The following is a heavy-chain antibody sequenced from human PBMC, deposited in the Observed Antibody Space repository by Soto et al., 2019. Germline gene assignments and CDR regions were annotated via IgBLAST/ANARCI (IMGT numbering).Heavy chain of an antibody. J-gene: IGHJ4*02. CDR3: AKAQLELLPTV. Sequence: PXESLRLFCGASGFTFSSYAMSWVRQAPGKGLEWVSAISGSGGSTYYADSVKGRFTISRDNSKNTLYLQMNSLRAEDTAVYYCAKAQLELLPTVWGQRTLVTVSS. D-gene: IGHD1-7*01. CDR2: ISGSGGST. V-gene: IGHV3-23*01. CDR1: GFTFSSYA.